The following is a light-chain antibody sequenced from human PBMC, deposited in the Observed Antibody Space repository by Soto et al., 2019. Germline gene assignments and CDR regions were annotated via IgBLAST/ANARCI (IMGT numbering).Light chain of an antibody. V-gene: IGKV1-27*01. CDR1: QGIRNF. Sequence: DIQMTQSPTSLSASVGDRVTITCRASQGIRNFVAWYQQKPGKPPKLLIYAASTLQSGVPSRFSGSGSGTDVNLTINSVQLEDVATYCGQTYRIFPVFGGGT. CDR3: QTYRIFPV. J-gene: IGKJ4*01. CDR2: AAS.